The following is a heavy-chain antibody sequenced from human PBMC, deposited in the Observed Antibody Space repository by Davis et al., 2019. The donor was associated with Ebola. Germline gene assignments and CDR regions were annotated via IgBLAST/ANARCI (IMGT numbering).Heavy chain of an antibody. V-gene: IGHV3-13*01. CDR2: IGTAGDT. D-gene: IGHD1-26*01. CDR1: GFTFSSYD. Sequence: GESLKISCAASGFTFSSYDMHWVRQATGKRLEWVSAIGTAGDTYYPGSVKGRFTISRANAKSSLYLQMNSLRAEDTAVYYCARAGWELPDYWGQGTLVTVSS. CDR3: ARAGWELPDY. J-gene: IGHJ4*02.